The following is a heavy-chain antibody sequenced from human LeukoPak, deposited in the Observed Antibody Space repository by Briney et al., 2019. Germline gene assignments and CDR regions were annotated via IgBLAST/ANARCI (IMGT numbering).Heavy chain of an antibody. D-gene: IGHD3-10*01. V-gene: IGHV3-43D*03. CDR2: ISWDGGST. CDR1: GFTFGSYA. J-gene: IGHJ4*02. Sequence: GGSLRLSCAASGFTFGSYAMHWVRQAPGKGLEWVSFISWDGGSTYYADSVKGRFTISRDNSKNSLYLQMNSLRAEDTALYYCAKDMAAYYYSSGNIDYWGQGTLVTVSS. CDR3: AKDMAAYYYSSGNIDY.